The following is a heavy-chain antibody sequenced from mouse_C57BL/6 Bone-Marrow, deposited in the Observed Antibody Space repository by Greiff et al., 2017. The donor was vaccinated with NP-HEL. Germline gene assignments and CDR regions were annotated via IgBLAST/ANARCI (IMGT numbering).Heavy chain of an antibody. J-gene: IGHJ4*01. Sequence: VQLQQSGAELVKPGASVKMSCKASGYTFTSYWITWVKQRPGQGLEWIGDIYPGSGSTNYNEKFKSKATLTVDTSSSTAYMQLSSLTSEDSAVYYCARRTRNYYYAMDYWGQGTSVTVSS. CDR2: IYPGSGST. CDR3: ARRTRNYYYAMDY. CDR1: GYTFTSYW. V-gene: IGHV1-55*01.